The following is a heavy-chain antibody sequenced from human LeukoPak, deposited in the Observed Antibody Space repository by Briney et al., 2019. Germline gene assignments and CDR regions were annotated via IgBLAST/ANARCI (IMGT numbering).Heavy chain of an antibody. CDR3: ARHEGRPPINWFDP. V-gene: IGHV4-30-4*08. D-gene: IGHD3-10*01. CDR2: IYYSGST. J-gene: IGHJ5*02. Sequence: SETLSLTCTVSGGSISSGDYYWRWIRQPPGTGLEWIGYIYYSGSTYYNPSLKSRVTISVDTSKNQFSLKLSSVTAADTAVYYCARHEGRPPINWFDPWGQGTLVTVSS. CDR1: GGSISSGDYY.